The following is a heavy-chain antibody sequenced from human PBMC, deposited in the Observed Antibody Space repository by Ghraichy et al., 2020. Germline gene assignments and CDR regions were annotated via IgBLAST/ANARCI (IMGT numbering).Heavy chain of an antibody. CDR1: GFSFNKYA. Sequence: SLRLSCEASGFSFNKYAMHWVRQAPGKGLEWVAVIVYDGSKVSYAESVKGRFTISRDNSKNIVILQMNSLKGEDTAVYYCARDGDDVTVTFYGMDVWGQGTTVTVS. V-gene: IGHV3-33*08. D-gene: IGHD4-11*01. CDR3: ARDGDDVTVTFYGMDV. J-gene: IGHJ6*02. CDR2: IVYDGSKV.